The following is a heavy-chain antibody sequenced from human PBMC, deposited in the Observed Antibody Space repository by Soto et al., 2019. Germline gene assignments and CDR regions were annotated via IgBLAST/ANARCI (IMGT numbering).Heavy chain of an antibody. CDR2: IGTGGAT. D-gene: IGHD6-13*01. CDR1: GFSLSSHD. CDR3: ARKGGQLVSGAHDI. J-gene: IGHJ3*02. Sequence: EAQLVESGGGLVQPGGSLRLSCEASGFSLSSHDMHWVRQATGKGLEWVSVIGTGGATSYAGSVKGRFTIFRENVKNTVYLQMNSLRAGDTAVYYCARKGGQLVSGAHDIWGQGTMVTVSS. V-gene: IGHV3-13*01.